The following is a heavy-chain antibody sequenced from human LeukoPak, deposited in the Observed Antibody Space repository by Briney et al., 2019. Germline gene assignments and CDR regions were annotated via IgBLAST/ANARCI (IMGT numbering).Heavy chain of an antibody. V-gene: IGHV3-30*04. CDR2: ISYDGTNK. CDR3: TRGTVPGLATTYGTYFDS. J-gene: IGHJ4*02. Sequence: GRSLRLSCAASGITFSRSAMHWVRQAPRKGLEWVAIISYDGTNKYYLDYVKGRFTISRDNSKNTLYLQMDSLRAEDTAVYYCTRGTVPGLATTYGTYFDSWGQGTLVTVSS. CDR1: GITFSRSA. D-gene: IGHD5-12*01.